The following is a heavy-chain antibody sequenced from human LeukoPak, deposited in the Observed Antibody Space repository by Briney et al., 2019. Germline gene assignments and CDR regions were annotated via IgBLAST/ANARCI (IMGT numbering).Heavy chain of an antibody. V-gene: IGHV1-69*04. Sequence: ASVKVSCKASGGTFSSYAISWVRQAPGRGLEWMGRIIPILGIANYAQKFQGRVTITADKSTSTAYMELSSLRSEDTAVYYCARDDSSGIAAAGTCFDPWGQGTLVTVSS. CDR2: IIPILGIA. J-gene: IGHJ5*02. D-gene: IGHD6-13*01. CDR3: ARDDSSGIAAAGTCFDP. CDR1: GGTFSSYA.